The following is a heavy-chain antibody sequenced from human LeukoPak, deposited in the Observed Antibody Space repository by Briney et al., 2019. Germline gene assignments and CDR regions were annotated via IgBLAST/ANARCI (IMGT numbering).Heavy chain of an antibody. J-gene: IGHJ4*02. CDR1: GFTFSSYS. V-gene: IGHV3-21*01. D-gene: IGHD3-22*01. CDR2: ISSSSSYI. Sequence: PGGSLRLSCAASGFTFSSYSMNWVRQARGKGLEWVSSISSSSSYIYYADSVKGRFTISRDNAKNSLYLQMNSLRAEDTAVYYCARLGKISGYPTWGQGTLVTVSS. CDR3: ARLGKISGYPT.